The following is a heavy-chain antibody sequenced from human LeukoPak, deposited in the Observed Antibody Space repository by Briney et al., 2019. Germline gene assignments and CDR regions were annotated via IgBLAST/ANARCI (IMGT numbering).Heavy chain of an antibody. CDR3: AKRAARGVGRLSLTSPDDY. CDR1: GFTFSSYA. V-gene: IGHV3-23*01. Sequence: PGGSLRLSCAASGFTFSSYAMSWVRQAPGKGLEWVSAISGSGGGTYYADSVKGRFTISRDNSKNTLYLQMNSLRAEDTAVYYCAKRAARGVGRLSLTSPDDYWGQGTLVTVSS. CDR2: ISGSGGGT. D-gene: IGHD6-6*01. J-gene: IGHJ4*02.